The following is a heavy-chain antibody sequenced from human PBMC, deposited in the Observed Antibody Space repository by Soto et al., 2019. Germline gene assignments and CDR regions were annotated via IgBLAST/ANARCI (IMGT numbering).Heavy chain of an antibody. CDR3: ARDTRVYYPNAFDI. D-gene: IGHD3-10*01. V-gene: IGHV3-20*04. CDR2: INWNGGST. CDR1: GFTFDDYG. J-gene: IGHJ3*02. Sequence: GGSLRLSCAASGFTFDDYGMSWVRQAPGKGLEWVSGINWNGGSTGYADSVKGRFTISRDNAKNSLYLQMNSLRAEDTALYYCARDTRVYYPNAFDIWGQGTMVTVSS.